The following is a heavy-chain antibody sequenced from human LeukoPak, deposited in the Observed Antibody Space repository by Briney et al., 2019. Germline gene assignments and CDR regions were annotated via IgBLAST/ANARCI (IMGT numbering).Heavy chain of an antibody. J-gene: IGHJ3*02. CDR1: RYTFTNYY. V-gene: IGHV1-2*02. D-gene: IGHD3-3*01. CDR2: INCNRRGT. CDR3: ARDHGDDAFDI. Sequence: ASVKGSCKAYRYTFTNYYIHWVRQAPGQGLEWMGWINCNRRGTNYAQKFQGRVTMTRDTSISTAYMELRSVRSDDTAVYYCARDHGDDAFDIWGPGTMVTVSS.